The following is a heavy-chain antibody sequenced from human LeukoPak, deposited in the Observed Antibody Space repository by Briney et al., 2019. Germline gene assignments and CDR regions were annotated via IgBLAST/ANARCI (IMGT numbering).Heavy chain of an antibody. V-gene: IGHV3-23*01. J-gene: IGHJ4*02. CDR1: GFTFSSYA. CDR2: FSGSGGST. Sequence: GGSLRLSCAASGFTFSSYAMSWVRQAPGKGLEWVSAFSGSGGSTYYADSVKGRFTISRDNSKNTLYLQMNSLRAEDTAVYYCAKDRPSYSGYDYEGYWGQGTLVTVSS. CDR3: AKDRPSYSGYDYEGY. D-gene: IGHD5-12*01.